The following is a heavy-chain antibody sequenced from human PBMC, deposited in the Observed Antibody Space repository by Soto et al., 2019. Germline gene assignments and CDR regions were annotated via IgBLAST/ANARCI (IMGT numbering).Heavy chain of an antibody. CDR2: INPLKGDT. D-gene: IGHD2-2*02. CDR3: ARVKVPAAILGAFDL. J-gene: IGHJ3*01. Sequence: ASVKVSCKASGYTFSTYGITWVRQAPGQGLDWMGWINPLKGDTKSAANFQDRVTMTTDTSTRTAYMELRSLRSDDTAVYYCARVKVPAAILGAFDLWGQGTLVAVSS. CDR1: GYTFSTYG. V-gene: IGHV1-18*01.